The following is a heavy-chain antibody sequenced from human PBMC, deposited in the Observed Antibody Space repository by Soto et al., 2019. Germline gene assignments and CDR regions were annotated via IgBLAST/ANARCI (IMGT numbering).Heavy chain of an antibody. D-gene: IGHD1-26*01. Sequence: SPTLSLTCAISGDSVSSNSAAWSWIRQSPSRGLEWLGRTFYRTKRYNDYAVSVKGRITINPDTSKKLYSPQLNSVTPEDTAVYYCAKEGGNHYYYYAMDVWGQGTTVTVSS. V-gene: IGHV6-1*01. CDR3: AKEGGNHYYYYAMDV. J-gene: IGHJ6*02. CDR1: GDSVSSNSAA. CDR2: TFYRTKRYN.